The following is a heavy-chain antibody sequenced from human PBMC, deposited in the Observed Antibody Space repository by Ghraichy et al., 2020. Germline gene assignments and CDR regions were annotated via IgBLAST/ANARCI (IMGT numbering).Heavy chain of an antibody. Sequence: GGSLRLSCAASGFTFSSYAMSWVRQAPGKRLEWVSAISGSGGSTYYADSVKGRFTISRDNSKNTLYLQMNSLRAEDMAVYYCAKQTDYDFWSGYWDWFDPWGQGTLVTVSS. CDR2: ISGSGGST. J-gene: IGHJ5*02. D-gene: IGHD3-3*01. V-gene: IGHV3-23*01. CDR1: GFTFSSYA. CDR3: AKQTDYDFWSGYWDWFDP.